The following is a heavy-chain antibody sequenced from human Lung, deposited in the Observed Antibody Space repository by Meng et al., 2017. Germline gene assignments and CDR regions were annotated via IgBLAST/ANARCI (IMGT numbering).Heavy chain of an antibody. CDR2: INRGGST. D-gene: IGHD4-17*01. CDR3: TRVGSVALTTVSPFDY. V-gene: IGHV4-34*01. Sequence: QAPSQEWGPGLLRPSESLALPCAVYTGSLGGYTWSRTRQSPGKGLEWIGEINRGGSTSYNPSLKSRVTMSVDTSKTHFFLKLNSVTAADTAMYHCTRVGSVALTTVSPFDYWGPGMLVTVSS. J-gene: IGHJ4*02. CDR1: TGSLGGYT.